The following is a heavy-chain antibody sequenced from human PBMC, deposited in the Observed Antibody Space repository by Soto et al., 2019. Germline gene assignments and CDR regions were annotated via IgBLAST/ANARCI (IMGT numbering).Heavy chain of an antibody. CDR2: ISYDGSNK. V-gene: IGHV3-30-3*01. D-gene: IGHD3-3*01. CDR3: ARESSEEWLFGYYGMDV. Sequence: GGSLRLSCAASGFTFSSYAMHWVRQAPGKGLEWVAVISYDGSNKYYADSVKGRFTISRDNSKNTLYLQMNSLRAEDTAVYYCARESSEEWLFGYYGMDVWGQGTTVTGSS. CDR1: GFTFSSYA. J-gene: IGHJ6*02.